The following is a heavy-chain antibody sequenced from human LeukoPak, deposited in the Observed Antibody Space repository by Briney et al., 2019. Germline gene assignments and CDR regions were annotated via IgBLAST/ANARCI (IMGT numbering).Heavy chain of an antibody. CDR2: IKQDGSEK. V-gene: IGHV3-7*01. Sequence: SGGSLRLSCAASGFTFSSYWMSWVRQAPGKGLEWVANIKQDGSEKYYVDSVKGRFTISRDNAKNSLYLQMNSLRAEDTAVYYCASNPIYGSGHRDAFDIWGQGTIVTVSS. CDR3: ASNPIYGSGHRDAFDI. J-gene: IGHJ3*02. CDR1: GFTFSSYW. D-gene: IGHD3-10*01.